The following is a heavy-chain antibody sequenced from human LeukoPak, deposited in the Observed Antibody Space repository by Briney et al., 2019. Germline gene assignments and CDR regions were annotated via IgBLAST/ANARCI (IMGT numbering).Heavy chain of an antibody. J-gene: IGHJ4*02. V-gene: IGHV3-33*01. CDR1: GFTFSSYG. CDR3: ARNYDSSGIDY. D-gene: IGHD3-22*01. CDR2: IWYDGSNK. Sequence: HAGGSLRLSCAASGFTFSSYGMHWVRQAPGKGLEWVAVIWYDGSNKYYADSVKGRFTTSRDNSKNTLYLQMNSLRAEDTAVYYCARNYDSSGIDYWGQGTLVTVSS.